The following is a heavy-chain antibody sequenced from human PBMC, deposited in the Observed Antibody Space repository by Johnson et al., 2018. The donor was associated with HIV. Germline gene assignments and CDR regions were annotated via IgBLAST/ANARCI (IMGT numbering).Heavy chain of an antibody. CDR2: IGSSGNTI. CDR1: GFTFSDYY. J-gene: IGHJ3*01. D-gene: IGHD6-6*01. Sequence: QVQLVESGGGVVQPGRSLRLSCAASGFTFSDYYMVWIRQAPGTGLECLSYIGSSGNTIYYADSVQGRFTISRDNAKHSQYLQMNNLRVEDTAVYYCAREVEYSILGGVWGQGTMVTVSS. CDR3: AREVEYSILGGV. V-gene: IGHV3-11*04.